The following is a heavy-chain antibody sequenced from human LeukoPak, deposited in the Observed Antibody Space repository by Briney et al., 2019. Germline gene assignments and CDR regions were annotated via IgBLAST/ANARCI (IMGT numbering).Heavy chain of an antibody. CDR2: IYSDGST. Sequence: GGSLRLSCAASGFIVSSNYMTWVRQAPGEGLEWVSVIYSDGSTFYADSVKGRFTISRDTSKNTLYLQMNNLRADDTAVYYCARDPQVSYWGPGALVTVSS. CDR3: ARDPQVSY. V-gene: IGHV3-53*01. J-gene: IGHJ4*02. CDR1: GFIVSSNY.